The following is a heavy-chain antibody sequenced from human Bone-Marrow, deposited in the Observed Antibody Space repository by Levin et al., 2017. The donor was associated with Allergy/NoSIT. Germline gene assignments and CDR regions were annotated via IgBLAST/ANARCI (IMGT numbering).Heavy chain of an antibody. CDR3: ARQPRFSGFYYAAIDS. Sequence: SGGSLRLSCAASGFTFNNYAMSWVRQAPGKGLEWVSGIGSAGGSTYYADSVKGRFTISRDNSRNTLHLQLNSLTAEDTALYFCARQPRFSGFYYAAIDSWGQGTLVTVSS. J-gene: IGHJ4*02. V-gene: IGHV3-23*01. CDR1: GFTFNNYA. CDR2: IGSAGGST. D-gene: IGHD3-22*01.